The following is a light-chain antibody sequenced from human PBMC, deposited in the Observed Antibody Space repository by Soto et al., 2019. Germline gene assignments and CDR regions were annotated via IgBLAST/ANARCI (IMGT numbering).Light chain of an antibody. CDR3: QQDGSRT. Sequence: EIVLTQSPGTLSLSPGERATLSCRASQSVSSSYLAWYQQKPGQAPRLLIYGASSRATGIPDRFSGSGSGTDFTLTISRLEPEDLAVYYCQQDGSRTFGGGTKVEIK. CDR2: GAS. V-gene: IGKV3-20*01. CDR1: QSVSSSY. J-gene: IGKJ4*01.